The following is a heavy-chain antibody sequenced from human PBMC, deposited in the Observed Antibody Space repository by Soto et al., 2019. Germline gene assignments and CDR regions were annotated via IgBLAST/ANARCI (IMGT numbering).Heavy chain of an antibody. Sequence: SETLSLTCTVSGGSTSSDNYWGWIRQPPGKGLEWIGHIYYSGNTDYNPSLKSQLAISIDTSKNQFSLKLSSVTAADTAVYFCAREGGESSDGLYYFDSWGQGSLVSVSS. J-gene: IGHJ4*02. V-gene: IGHV4-30-4*01. CDR3: AREGGESSDGLYYFDS. CDR2: IYYSGNT. D-gene: IGHD3-16*01. CDR1: GGSTSSDNY.